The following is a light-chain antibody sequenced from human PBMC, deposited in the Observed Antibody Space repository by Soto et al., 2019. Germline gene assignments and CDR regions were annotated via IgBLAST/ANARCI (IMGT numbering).Light chain of an antibody. CDR3: CSHAGSYTLI. Sequence: QSALTQPRSVSGSPGQSVTISCTGTSSDVGGYNYVSWYQQHPGKAPKLMIYDVTTRPSGVPDRFSGPKSGNAASLTISGLQTEDEADYYCCSHAGSYTLIFGGGTKLTVL. CDR2: DVT. J-gene: IGLJ2*01. V-gene: IGLV2-11*01. CDR1: SSDVGGYNY.